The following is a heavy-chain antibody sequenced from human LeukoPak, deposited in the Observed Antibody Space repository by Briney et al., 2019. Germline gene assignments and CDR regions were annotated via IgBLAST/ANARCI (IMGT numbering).Heavy chain of an antibody. J-gene: IGHJ4*02. CDR1: GGSFSGYY. V-gene: IGHV4-34*01. D-gene: IGHD3-22*01. Sequence: SETLSLTCAVYGGSFSGYYWSWIRQPPGKGLEWIGEINHSGSTNYNPSLKSRVTISVDTSKNQFSLKLSSVTAADTAVYYCARIVGSGYYYADYWGQGTLVTVSS. CDR3: ARIVGSGYYYADY. CDR2: INHSGST.